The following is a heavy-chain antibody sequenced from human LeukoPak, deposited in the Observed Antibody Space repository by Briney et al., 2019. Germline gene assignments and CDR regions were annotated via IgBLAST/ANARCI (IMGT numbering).Heavy chain of an antibody. CDR2: IRYDGSNK. V-gene: IGHV3-30*02. CDR3: AKDPTIPWQAMVGHYYYYGMDV. D-gene: IGHD5-18*01. J-gene: IGHJ6*02. Sequence: GGSLRLSCAASGFTFSSYGMHWVRQAPGKGLEWVASIRYDGSNKYYADSVKGRFTISRDNSKNTLYLQMNNLRAEDTAVYYCAKDPTIPWQAMVGHYYYYGMDVWGQGTTVTVSS. CDR1: GFTFSSYG.